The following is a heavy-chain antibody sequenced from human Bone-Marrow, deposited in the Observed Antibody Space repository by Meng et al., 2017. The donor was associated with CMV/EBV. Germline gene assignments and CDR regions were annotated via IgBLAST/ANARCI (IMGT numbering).Heavy chain of an antibody. D-gene: IGHD4/OR15-4a*01. Sequence: LSLTCAASGFTFSSYGMHWVRQAPGKGLEWGAFIRYDGSNKYYADSVKGRFTISRDNSKNTLYLQMNSLRAEDTAVYYCARELTYPIGAFDIWGQGTMVTVSS. V-gene: IGHV3-30*02. J-gene: IGHJ3*02. CDR2: IRYDGSNK. CDR1: GFTFSSYG. CDR3: ARELTYPIGAFDI.